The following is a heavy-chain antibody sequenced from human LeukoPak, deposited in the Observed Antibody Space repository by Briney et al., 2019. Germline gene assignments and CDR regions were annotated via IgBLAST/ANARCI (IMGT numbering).Heavy chain of an antibody. CDR2: IRYDGNNK. V-gene: IGHV3-30*02. Sequence: GGSLRLSCAASGFTFSSYGMHWVRQAPGKGLEWVAFIRYDGNNKYYADSVKGRFTISRDNSKNTLYLQMNSLRPEDTAVYYCASAITGTWGQGTPVTVSS. J-gene: IGHJ5*02. D-gene: IGHD1-20*01. CDR1: GFTFSSYG. CDR3: ASAITGT.